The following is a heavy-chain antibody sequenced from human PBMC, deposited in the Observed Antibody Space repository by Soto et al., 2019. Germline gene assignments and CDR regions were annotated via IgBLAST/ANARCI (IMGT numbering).Heavy chain of an antibody. CDR2: INHSGST. D-gene: IGHD1-26*01. CDR3: ARLVGATTDFDY. V-gene: IGHV4-34*01. Sequence: QVQLQQWGAGLLKPSETLSLTCAVYGGSFSGYYWSWIRQPPGKGLEWIGEINHSGSTNYNPSLKSRVTISVDTSKNQFSLKLSSVTAADTAVYYCARLVGATTDFDYWGQGTLFTVSS. J-gene: IGHJ4*02. CDR1: GGSFSGYY.